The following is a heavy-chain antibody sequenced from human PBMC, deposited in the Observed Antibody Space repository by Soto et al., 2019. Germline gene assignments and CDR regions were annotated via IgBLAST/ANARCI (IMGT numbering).Heavy chain of an antibody. D-gene: IGHD1-7*01. CDR2: IIPIFGTA. CDR3: ARDPRYNWNYGDYYYYYGMAV. J-gene: IGHJ6*04. V-gene: IGHV1-69*13. Sequence: GASVKVSCKASGGTFSSYAISWVRQAPGQGLEWMGGIIPIFGTANYAQKFQGRVTITADESTSTAYMERSSLRSEDTAVYYCARDPRYNWNYGDYYYYYGMAVWGKGTTVTVS. CDR1: GGTFSSYA.